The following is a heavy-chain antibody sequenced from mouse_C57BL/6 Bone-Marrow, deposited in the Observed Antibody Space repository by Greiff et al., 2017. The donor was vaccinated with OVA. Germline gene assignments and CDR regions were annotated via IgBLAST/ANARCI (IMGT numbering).Heavy chain of an antibody. V-gene: IGHV1-54*01. J-gene: IGHJ1*03. CDR2: INPGSGGT. Sequence: QVQLQQSGAELVRPGTSVKVSCKASGYAFTNYLIEWVKQRPGQGLEWIGVINPGSGGTNYNEKFKGKATLTADKSSSTAYMQLSSLTSEDSAVYFCARRGLITTVVATRYFDVWGTGTTVTVSS. CDR1: GYAFTNYL. CDR3: ARRGLITTVVATRYFDV. D-gene: IGHD1-1*01.